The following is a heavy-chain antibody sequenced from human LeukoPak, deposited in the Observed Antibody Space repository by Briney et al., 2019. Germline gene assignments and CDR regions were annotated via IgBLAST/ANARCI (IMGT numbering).Heavy chain of an antibody. D-gene: IGHD1-26*01. Sequence: GGSLRLSCAASGFTVSSDYMSWVRQAPGKGLEWVSLIYSDQNIYYADSVRGRFTISRDNSKNTLYLHMNSLRAEDTAVYYCARGIVGIIPIDYWGQGTLVTVSS. CDR1: GFTVSSDY. CDR3: ARGIVGIIPIDY. V-gene: IGHV3-53*01. J-gene: IGHJ4*02. CDR2: IYSDQNI.